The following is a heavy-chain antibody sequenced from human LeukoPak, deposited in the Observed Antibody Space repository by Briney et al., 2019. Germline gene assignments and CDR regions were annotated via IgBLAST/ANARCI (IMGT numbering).Heavy chain of an antibody. D-gene: IGHD3-16*01. Sequence: GGSLRLSCAASGFTFSSYSMKWVRQAPGKGLEWVASINHNGNVNYYVDSVKGRFTISRDNAKNSLYLQMSNLRAEDTAVYFCARGGGLDVWGQGATVTVSS. CDR1: GFTFSSYS. V-gene: IGHV3-7*03. J-gene: IGHJ6*02. CDR3: ARGGGLDV. CDR2: INHNGNVN.